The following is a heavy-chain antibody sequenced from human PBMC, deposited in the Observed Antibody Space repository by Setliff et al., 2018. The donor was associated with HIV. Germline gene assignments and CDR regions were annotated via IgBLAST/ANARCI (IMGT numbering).Heavy chain of an antibody. D-gene: IGHD4-17*01. CDR2: IHYRGNT. Sequence: PSETLSLTCTVSGGSISGYYWTWIRQPPFKGLEWIGYIHYRGNTDYNPSLKSRVTMSVDTSKNQFSLKLSSVTAADTAVYYCARAGAYWHYYYYYMDVWGKGTTVTVSS. J-gene: IGHJ6*03. CDR3: ARAGAYWHYYYYYMDV. V-gene: IGHV4-59*01. CDR1: GGSISGYY.